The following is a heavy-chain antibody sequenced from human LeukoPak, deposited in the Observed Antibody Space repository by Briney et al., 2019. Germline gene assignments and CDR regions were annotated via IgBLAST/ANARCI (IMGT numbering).Heavy chain of an antibody. J-gene: IGHJ5*02. Sequence: GGSLRLSCAASGFSFTNAWMSWVRQAPGKALEWVGRIKSKTDGGTTDYAAPVKGRFTISRDDSKNTLYLQMNSLKTEDTDVYYCTTLWFGESTFVNPWGQGTLVTVSS. CDR2: IKSKTDGGTT. D-gene: IGHD3-10*01. V-gene: IGHV3-15*01. CDR1: GFSFTNAW. CDR3: TTLWFGESTFVNP.